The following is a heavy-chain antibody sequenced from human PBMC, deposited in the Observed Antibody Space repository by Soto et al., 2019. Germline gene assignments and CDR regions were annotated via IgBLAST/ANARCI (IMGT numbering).Heavy chain of an antibody. D-gene: IGHD6-13*01. CDR1: GYTFTNYG. CDR2: ISAHTGNT. V-gene: IGHV1-18*04. Sequence: ASAKVSCKTSGYTFTNYGISWVRQAPGQGLEWMGWISAHTGNTNYAQKFQGRVTMTTDTSTSTAYMELRSLRSDDTAVYYCARVLGYNSSWWRHTAFDIWGQGTMVTVSS. CDR3: ARVLGYNSSWWRHTAFDI. J-gene: IGHJ3*02.